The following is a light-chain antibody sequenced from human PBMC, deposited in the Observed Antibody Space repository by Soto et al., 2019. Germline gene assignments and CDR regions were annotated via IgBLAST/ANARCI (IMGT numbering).Light chain of an antibody. CDR3: QQTNSFPLT. J-gene: IGKJ4*01. CDR2: SAS. CDR1: HGISNW. V-gene: IGKV1-12*01. Sequence: DIQMTQSPSSVSASVGDRITVTCRARHGISNWLAWYQQKPGKAPKLLIYSASTLQSGVPSRFSGSGSGTDFILTISSLQPEDFATYNCQQTNSFPLTFGEGTKVEIK.